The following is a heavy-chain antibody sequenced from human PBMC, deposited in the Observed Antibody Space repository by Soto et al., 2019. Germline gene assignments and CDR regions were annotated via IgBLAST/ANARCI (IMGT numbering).Heavy chain of an antibody. Sequence: EVQLLESGGGLVQPGGSLRLSCTASGFTFSGYAMSWVRQSPGKELEWVAAITGDGHRTYYADSVEGRFTISRDNSNHTLFLQMNSLRTEDTAIYHCAKRDYYDSATFTPLFESWGQGVLVTVSS. J-gene: IGHJ4*02. V-gene: IGHV3-23*01. CDR1: GFTFSGYA. D-gene: IGHD3-22*01. CDR3: AKRDYYDSATFTPLFES. CDR2: ITGDGHRT.